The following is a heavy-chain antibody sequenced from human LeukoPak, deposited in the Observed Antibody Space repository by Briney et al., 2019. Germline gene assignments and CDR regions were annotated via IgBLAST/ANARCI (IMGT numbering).Heavy chain of an antibody. CDR2: IYSGGST. CDR3: ARDGTGYCSGGSCQRFDP. CDR1: GFTFSTYE. Sequence: GGSLRLSCAASGFTFSTYEMNWVRQAPGKGLEWVSVIYSGGSTYYADSVKGRFTISRDNSKNTLYLQMNSLRAEDTAVYYCARDGTGYCSGGSCQRFDPWGQGTLVTVSS. J-gene: IGHJ5*02. D-gene: IGHD2-15*01. V-gene: IGHV3-66*02.